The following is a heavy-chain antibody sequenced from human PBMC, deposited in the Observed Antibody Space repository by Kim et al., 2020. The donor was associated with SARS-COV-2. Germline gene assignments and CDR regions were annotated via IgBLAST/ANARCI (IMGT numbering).Heavy chain of an antibody. V-gene: IGHV3-48*03. CDR1: GFKFSSYE. Sequence: GGSLRLSCAASGFKFSSYEMNWVRQAPGKGLEWISHNDGSGNNKYYAESVEGRFTISRDNAKNSLYLEMTSLTVEDTAIYYCTRVSNGSPFYHWGQGTLATAPS. J-gene: IGHJ4*02. CDR2: NDGSGNNK. CDR3: TRVSNGSPFYH. D-gene: IGHD1-26*01.